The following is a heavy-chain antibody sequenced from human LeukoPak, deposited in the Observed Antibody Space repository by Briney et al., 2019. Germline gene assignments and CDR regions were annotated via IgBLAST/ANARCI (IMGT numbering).Heavy chain of an antibody. D-gene: IGHD1-14*01. CDR3: ARLSGTHYEAIDY. J-gene: IGHJ4*02. Sequence: SETLSLTCTVSGGSISSYYWSWIRQPPGKGLEWIGYMSYTGSTNYSPSLKSRVSISVDTSKNQFSLKLSSVTAADMAVYYCARLSGTHYEAIDYWGQGTLVTVSS. V-gene: IGHV4-59*08. CDR2: MSYTGST. CDR1: GGSISSYY.